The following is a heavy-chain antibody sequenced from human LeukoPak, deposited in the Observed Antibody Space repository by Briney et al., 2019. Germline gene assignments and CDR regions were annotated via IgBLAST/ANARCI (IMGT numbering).Heavy chain of an antibody. CDR1: GFSFSSYG. D-gene: IGHD1-26*01. V-gene: IGHV3-30*18. CDR3: AKDSGTIEWDLLLNY. CDR2: ISYDGSNK. J-gene: IGHJ4*02. Sequence: GGSLRLSCAASGFSFSSYGMHWVRQAPGKGLEWVAVISYDGSNKFYADSVKGRFTISRDNSKNTLYLQMNSLRAEDTAVYYCAKDSGTIEWDLLLNYWGQGTLVTVSS.